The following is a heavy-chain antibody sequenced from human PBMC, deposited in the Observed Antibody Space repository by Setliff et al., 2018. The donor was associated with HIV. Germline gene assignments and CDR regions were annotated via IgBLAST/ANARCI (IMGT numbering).Heavy chain of an antibody. D-gene: IGHD3-10*01. CDR2: VNRDGGA. CDR1: GYSISSGYY. J-gene: IGHJ6*02. Sequence: PSETLSLTCAVSGYSISSGYYWGWIRQPPGKGLEWVGQVNRDGGAHYNPSLRSRVTISVDTSKNQFSLKLTSMTAADTAVYYCARGWVRGPIISPGTYFSYGLDVWGQGTPVTVSS. CDR3: ARGWVRGPIISPGTYFSYGLDV. V-gene: IGHV4-38-2*01.